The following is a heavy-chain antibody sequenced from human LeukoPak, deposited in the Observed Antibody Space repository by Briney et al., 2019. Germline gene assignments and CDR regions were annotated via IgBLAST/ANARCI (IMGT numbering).Heavy chain of an antibody. CDR1: GGSISSGGYY. D-gene: IGHD1-26*01. V-gene: IGHV4-30-2*01. J-gene: IGHJ4*02. Sequence: SQTLSLTCTVSGGSISSGGYYWSWIRQPPGKGLEWIGYIYHSGSTYYNPSLKSRVTISVDTSKNQFSLKLSSVTAADTAVYYCRLGSWELLSGGRSPFFDYWGQGTLVTASS. CDR3: RLGSWELLSGGRSPFFDY. CDR2: IYHSGST.